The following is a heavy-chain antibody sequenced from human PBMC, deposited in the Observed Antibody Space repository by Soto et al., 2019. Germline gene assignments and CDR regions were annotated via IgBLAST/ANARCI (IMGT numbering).Heavy chain of an antibody. CDR1: GGSISSYY. J-gene: IGHJ4*02. Sequence: PSETLSLTCTVSGGSISSYYWSWIRQPPGRGLEWIGYIYYSGSTNYNPSLKSRVTISVDTSKNQFSLKLSSVTAADTAVYYCARHDYDILTGSSLFDYWGQGTLVTVS. V-gene: IGHV4-59*08. CDR3: ARHDYDILTGSSLFDY. D-gene: IGHD3-9*01. CDR2: IYYSGST.